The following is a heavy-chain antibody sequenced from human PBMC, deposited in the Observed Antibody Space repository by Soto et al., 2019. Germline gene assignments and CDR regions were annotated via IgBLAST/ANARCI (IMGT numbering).Heavy chain of an antibody. D-gene: IGHD6-19*01. CDR3: ASRSSGWYALPYYYYGMDV. V-gene: IGHV3-30-3*01. CDR1: GFTFSSYA. CDR2: ISYDGSNK. J-gene: IGHJ6*02. Sequence: QVQLVESGGGVVQPGRSLRLSCAASGFTFSSYAMHWVRQAPGKGLEWVAVISYDGSNKYYADSVKGRFTISRDNSKNKLYLQMNSLRAEDTAVYYCASRSSGWYALPYYYYGMDVWGQGTTVTVSS.